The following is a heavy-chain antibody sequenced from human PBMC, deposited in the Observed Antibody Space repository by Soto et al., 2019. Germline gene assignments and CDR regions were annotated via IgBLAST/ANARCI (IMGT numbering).Heavy chain of an antibody. V-gene: IGHV3-21*01. Sequence: EVQLVESGGGLVKPGGSLRLSCAASGFTFSSYSMNWVRQAPGKGLEWVSTISSRNNDMYYVDSVKGRFTISRDNARNSVYLQTNSLRADDTAVYYCARDVNGGFCGAWGQGTLVTVSS. CDR1: GFTFSSYS. J-gene: IGHJ5*02. CDR3: ARDVNGGFCGA. CDR2: ISSRNNDM. D-gene: IGHD2-21*01.